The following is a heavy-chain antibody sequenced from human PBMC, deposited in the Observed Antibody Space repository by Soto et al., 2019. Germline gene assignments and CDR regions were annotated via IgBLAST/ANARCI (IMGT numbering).Heavy chain of an antibody. D-gene: IGHD5-12*01. V-gene: IGHV3-33*01. J-gene: IGHJ4*02. CDR2: IWYDGSNK. Sequence: GGSLRLSCAASGFTFSSYGMHWVRQAPGKGLEWVAVIWYDGSNKYYADSVKGRFTISRDNSKNTLYLQMNSLRAEDTAVYYCAREERWLQPTPFDYWGQGTLVTVSS. CDR1: GFTFSSYG. CDR3: AREERWLQPTPFDY.